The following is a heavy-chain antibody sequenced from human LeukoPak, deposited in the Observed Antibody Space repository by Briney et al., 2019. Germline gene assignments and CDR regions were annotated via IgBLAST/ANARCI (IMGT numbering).Heavy chain of an antibody. J-gene: IGHJ4*02. CDR3: ARRIVGATMAFDY. D-gene: IGHD1-26*01. CDR2: IYYSGST. Sequence: SETLSLTCTVSGGSISSYYWSWIRQPPGKGLEWIGYIYYSGSTNYNPSLKSRVTISVDTSKNQFSLKLSPVTAADTAVYYCARRIVGATMAFDYWGQGTLVTVSS. CDR1: GGSISSYY. V-gene: IGHV4-59*08.